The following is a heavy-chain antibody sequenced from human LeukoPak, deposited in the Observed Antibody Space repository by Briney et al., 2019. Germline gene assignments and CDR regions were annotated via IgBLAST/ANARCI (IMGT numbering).Heavy chain of an antibody. V-gene: IGHV4-30-4*01. Sequence: SETLSLTCTVSGGSISSGDYYWSWIRQPPGKGLEWLGYIYYSGSTYYNPSLKSRVTISVDTSKNQFSLKLSSVTAADTAVYYCARSQYYGDFEGAFDIWGQGTMVTVSS. CDR2: IYYSGST. CDR3: ARSQYYGDFEGAFDI. J-gene: IGHJ3*02. CDR1: GGSISSGDYY. D-gene: IGHD4-17*01.